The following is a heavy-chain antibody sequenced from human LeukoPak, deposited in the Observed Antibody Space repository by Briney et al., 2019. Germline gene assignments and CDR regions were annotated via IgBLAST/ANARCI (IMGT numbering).Heavy chain of an antibody. CDR3: AKDLARFFGY. CDR1: GFTFSSYA. D-gene: IGHD3-3*01. CDR2: IGGSGGST. J-gene: IGHJ4*02. Sequence: GGSLRLSCAASGFTFSSYAMSWVRQAPGKGLEWVSAIGGSGGSTYYADSVKGRFTISRDNFKNTLYLQLNSLRAEDTAVYYCAKDLARFFGYWGQGTLVTVSS. V-gene: IGHV3-23*01.